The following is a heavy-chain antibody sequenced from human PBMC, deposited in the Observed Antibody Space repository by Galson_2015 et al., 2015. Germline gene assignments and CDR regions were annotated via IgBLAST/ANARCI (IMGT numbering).Heavy chain of an antibody. J-gene: IGHJ5*02. CDR1: GGSITNSY. CDR3: ASARKAGDWFDP. CDR2: MYYSGNS. V-gene: IGHV4-59*01. D-gene: IGHD3-10*01. Sequence: SETLSLTCTVSGGSITNSYWTWLRQPPGKGLEWIGYMYYSGNSKYNLSLKSRVSISVDTSKKQFSLSLTSVTAADTAVYYCASARKAGDWFDPGGQGTLVIVSS.